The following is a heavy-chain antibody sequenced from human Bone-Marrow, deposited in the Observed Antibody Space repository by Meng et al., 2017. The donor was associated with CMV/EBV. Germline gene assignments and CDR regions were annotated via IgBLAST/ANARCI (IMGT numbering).Heavy chain of an antibody. CDR1: GGSVISGSYY. CDR2: IYYSGST. D-gene: IGHD1-26*01. Sequence: SVSGGSVISGSYYCSWIRQPPGKGLEWIGYIYYSGSTNYNPSLKSRVTISVDTSKNQFSLKLSSVTAADTAVYYCASLLSWGYFDYWGQGTLVTVSS. CDR3: ASLLSWGYFDY. V-gene: IGHV4-61*01. J-gene: IGHJ4*02.